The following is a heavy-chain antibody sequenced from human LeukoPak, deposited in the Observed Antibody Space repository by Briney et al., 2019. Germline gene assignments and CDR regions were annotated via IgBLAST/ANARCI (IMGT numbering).Heavy chain of an antibody. V-gene: IGHV3-74*01. CDR3: ARAEDCSSTSCPRAFDI. J-gene: IGHJ3*02. Sequence: GGSLRLSCAASEFTFSTYWMHWVRQAPGKGLVWVSRINTDGSNTNYADSVKGRFTISRDNAENTLYLQMNSLRVEDTAVYYCARAEDCSSTSCPRAFDIWGQGTMVTFSS. CDR1: EFTFSTYW. D-gene: IGHD2-2*01. CDR2: INTDGSNT.